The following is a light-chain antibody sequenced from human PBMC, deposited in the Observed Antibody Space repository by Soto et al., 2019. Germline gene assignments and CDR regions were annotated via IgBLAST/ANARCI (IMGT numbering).Light chain of an antibody. CDR1: QTVSRH. CDR2: GAS. Sequence: EIVITQSPATLSVSPGERATLSCRASQTVSRHLAWYQQKPGQAPRLLIFGASTRATGIPDRFSGSGSGTDFTLTISSLQSEDFAVYYCQQYNTWPLITFGPGTRLEIK. J-gene: IGKJ5*01. V-gene: IGKV3-15*01. CDR3: QQYNTWPLIT.